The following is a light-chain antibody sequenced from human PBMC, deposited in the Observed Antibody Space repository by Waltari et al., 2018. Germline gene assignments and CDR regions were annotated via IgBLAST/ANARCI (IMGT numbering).Light chain of an antibody. CDR2: SNN. CDR3: AAWDDSLNGPGYV. CDR1: SSNIGRHV. Sequence: QSVLTQPPSASGTPGQRVTISCSGSSSNIGRHVVNWYQQLPGTAPKLLMFSNNPRPSGFPDRYSGSKSGTSASLAIGGLQSEDEAEYYCAAWDDSLNGPGYVFGTGTKVSVL. J-gene: IGLJ1*01. V-gene: IGLV1-44*01.